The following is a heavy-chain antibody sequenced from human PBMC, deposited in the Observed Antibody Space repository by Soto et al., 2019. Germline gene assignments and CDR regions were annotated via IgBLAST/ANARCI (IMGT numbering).Heavy chain of an antibody. V-gene: IGHV3-48*03. Sequence: GGSLRLSCAASGFNFNSYEMAWVRQAPGKGLEWVAYIGSSDTGSRITYPDSVRGRFTISRDDANKSVYLQMYRLTAADTAVYYCAIFSSSWDYWGQGTLVTVS. D-gene: IGHD6-13*01. CDR2: IGSSDTGSRI. CDR3: AIFSSSWDY. J-gene: IGHJ4*02. CDR1: GFNFNSYE.